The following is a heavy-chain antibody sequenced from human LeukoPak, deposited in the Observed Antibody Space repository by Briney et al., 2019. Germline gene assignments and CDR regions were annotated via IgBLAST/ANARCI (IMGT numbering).Heavy chain of an antibody. V-gene: IGHV1-2*02. D-gene: IGHD6-19*01. CDR2: INPNSGGT. CDR1: GYTFTGYY. J-gene: IGHJ4*02. Sequence: ASVKVSCKASGYTFTGYYMHWVRQAPGQGLEWMGWINPNSGGTNYAQKFQGRVTMTRDTSISTAYMELSRLRSDDTAVYYCARVRRGWYSSDFDYWGQGTLVTASS. CDR3: ARVRRGWYSSDFDY.